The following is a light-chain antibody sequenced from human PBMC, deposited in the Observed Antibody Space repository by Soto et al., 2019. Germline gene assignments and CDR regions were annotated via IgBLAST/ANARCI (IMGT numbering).Light chain of an antibody. Sequence: QLVLTQSPSASASLGPSVKLTCTLSSGHSSYAIAWHQQQPEKGPRYLMKLNSDDRHSKGDGIPDRFSGSSSGAERYLTISSLQSEDDADYYCQTWGTGIRVFGGGTKLTVL. CDR3: QTWGTGIRV. CDR2: LNSDDRH. J-gene: IGLJ3*02. CDR1: SGHSSYA. V-gene: IGLV4-69*01.